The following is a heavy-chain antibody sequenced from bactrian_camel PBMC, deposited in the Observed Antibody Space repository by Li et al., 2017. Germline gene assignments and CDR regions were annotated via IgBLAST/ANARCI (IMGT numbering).Heavy chain of an antibody. D-gene: IGHD1*01. V-gene: IGHV3S40*01. CDR1: GFTFSSSV. CDR2: INNFGGTT. J-gene: IGHJ4*01. Sequence: VQLVESGGGLVQPGGSLRLSCAASGFTFSSSVMSWIRQAPGKGLEWVSSINNFGGTTAYVDSVKGRFTISRDNAKNTVYLQMNDLKPEDTAVYYCVRDIPEPFAYWARGPRSPSP.